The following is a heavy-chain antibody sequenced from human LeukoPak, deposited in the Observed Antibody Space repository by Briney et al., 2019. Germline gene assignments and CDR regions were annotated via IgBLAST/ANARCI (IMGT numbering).Heavy chain of an antibody. Sequence: GGSLRLSCAASGFTFSSYWMHWVRQAPGKWLVWVSRINSDGSSTSYADSVKGRFTISRDNAKNTLYLQMNSLRAEDTAVYYCARSGFEPHAFDIWGQGTMVTVSS. CDR1: GFTFSSYW. D-gene: IGHD3-10*01. J-gene: IGHJ3*02. CDR2: INSDGSST. V-gene: IGHV3-74*01. CDR3: ARSGFEPHAFDI.